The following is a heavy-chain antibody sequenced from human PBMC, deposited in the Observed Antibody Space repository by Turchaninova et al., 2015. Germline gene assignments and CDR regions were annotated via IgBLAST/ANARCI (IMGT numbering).Heavy chain of an antibody. V-gene: IGHV4-38-2*01. CDR2: IYHRGST. J-gene: IGHJ4*02. D-gene: IGHD3-9*01. Sequence: QVQLQESGPGLVKPSATLSLPCAVPGYSNSRGYYWGWLRQPPGKGLEWIGSIYHRGSTYYNPSLKSRVTILVDTSKNQFSLKLSSVTAADTAVYYCASQLRYFASWGQGTLVTVSS. CDR3: ASQLRYFAS. CDR1: GYSNSRGYY.